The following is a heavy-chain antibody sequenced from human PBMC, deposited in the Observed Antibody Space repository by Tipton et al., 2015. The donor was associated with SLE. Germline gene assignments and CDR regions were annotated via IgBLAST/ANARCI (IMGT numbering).Heavy chain of an antibody. J-gene: IGHJ4*02. CDR2: IYYSGST. Sequence: TLSLTCTVSGASISSLHWSWIRQSPGKGLEWIGYIYYSGSTNYNPSLRSRVTISVDTSKNQFSLKLTSVTAADTAVYYCVVCSPSSCSYFDYWGQGRLVTVSS. CDR1: GASISSLH. CDR3: VVCSPSSCSYFDY. D-gene: IGHD2-2*01. V-gene: IGHV4-59*11.